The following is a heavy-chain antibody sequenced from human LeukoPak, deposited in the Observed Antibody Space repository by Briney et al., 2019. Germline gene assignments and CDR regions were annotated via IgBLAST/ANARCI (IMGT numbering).Heavy chain of an antibody. V-gene: IGHV4-59*01. Sequence: SETLSLTCTVSGGSISNYSWSWIRQPPGKGLEWIGYIYYSGSTNYNPSLKSRVTRSVDMSKNQFSLKLSSVTAADTAVYYCARGGDYYDSSGYSDYWGQGTLVTVSS. CDR2: IYYSGST. CDR1: GGSISNYS. J-gene: IGHJ4*02. D-gene: IGHD3-22*01. CDR3: ARGGDYYDSSGYSDY.